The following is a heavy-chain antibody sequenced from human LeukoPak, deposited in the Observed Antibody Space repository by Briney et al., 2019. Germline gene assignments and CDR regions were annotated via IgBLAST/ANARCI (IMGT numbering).Heavy chain of an antibody. CDR1: GFAYSTYT. Sequence: GGSLRLSCAASGFAYSTYTMNWVRQAPGKGLEWISCINSASSDIYYADSVWGRFTISRDNAKNSLYLQMNSLRAEDTGVYYCARGLMGGYPLFEYWGQGALVTVSS. V-gene: IGHV3-21*01. J-gene: IGHJ4*02. CDR3: ARGLMGGYPLFEY. CDR2: INSASSDI. D-gene: IGHD3-22*01.